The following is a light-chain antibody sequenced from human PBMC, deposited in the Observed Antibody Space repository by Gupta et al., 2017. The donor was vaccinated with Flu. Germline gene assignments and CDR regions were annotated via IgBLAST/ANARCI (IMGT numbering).Light chain of an antibody. CDR1: SGALGRYDL. CDR3: CYYANSSTSYVM. CDR2: EVN. J-gene: IGLJ3*02. V-gene: IGLV2-23*02. Sequence: QSALTQPSSVSGSPGQSITIPCAGTSGALGRYDLFSWYQHHPGKDPTLMVEEVNKRPSGVSNRFSGANYGDTASPIISRLQEEDEAEDYCCYYANSSTSYVMFGGGTKLTVL.